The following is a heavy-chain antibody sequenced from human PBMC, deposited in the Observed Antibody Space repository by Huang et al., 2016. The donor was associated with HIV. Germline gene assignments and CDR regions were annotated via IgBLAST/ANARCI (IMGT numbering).Heavy chain of an antibody. CDR1: GGSFTGNY. V-gene: IGHV4-34*02. CDR2: VNDSGAN. Sequence: QMQLQQRGAGLLKPSETLSLTCGVSGGSFTGNYLTWIRQAPGKGLEWIGEVNDSGANNYNPSLKGRVTIELDKSNRELSLNLRSVTAADTAVYYCARQWTILEWLLGLDVWGQGTTVIVSS. D-gene: IGHD3-3*01. CDR3: ARQWTILEWLLGLDV. J-gene: IGHJ6*02.